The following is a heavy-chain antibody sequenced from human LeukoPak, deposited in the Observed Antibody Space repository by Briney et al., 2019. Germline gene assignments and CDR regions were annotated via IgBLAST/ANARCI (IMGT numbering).Heavy chain of an antibody. CDR1: GFTFSSYG. CDR2: IKSKTDGGTT. D-gene: IGHD1-7*01. CDR3: TTAGRELGPFDY. V-gene: IGHV3-15*01. J-gene: IGHJ4*02. Sequence: GGSLRLSCADSGFTFSSYGMSWVRQAPGKGLEWVGRIKSKTDGGTTDYAAPVKGRFSISRDDSKNTLYLQMNSLKTEDTAVYYCTTAGRELGPFDYWGQGTLVTVSS.